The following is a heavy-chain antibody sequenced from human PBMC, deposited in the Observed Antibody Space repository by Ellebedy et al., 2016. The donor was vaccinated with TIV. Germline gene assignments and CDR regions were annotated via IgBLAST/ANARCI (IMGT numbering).Heavy chain of an antibody. V-gene: IGHV3-23*01. Sequence: GESLKISCAASGFTFSSYAMSWVRQAPGKGLEWVSAISGSGGSTYYADSVKGRFTISRDSSKKTVYLQMNSLRAEDTAVYYCARDLRMYYCDYWGQGTLVTVSS. CDR1: GFTFSSYA. CDR3: ARDLRMYYCDY. J-gene: IGHJ4*02. CDR2: ISGSGGST.